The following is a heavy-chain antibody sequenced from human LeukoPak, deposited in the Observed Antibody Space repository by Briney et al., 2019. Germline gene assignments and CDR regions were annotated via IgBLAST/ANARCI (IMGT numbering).Heavy chain of an antibody. CDR3: ARSGYSYGYIWFDP. CDR1: GFTYSDYY. Sequence: GGSLRLSCAASGFTYSDYYMSWIRQGPGKGLEWVSYISSSGSTIYYADSVKGRFTISRDNAKNSLYLQMNSLRAEDTAVYYCARSGYSYGYIWFDPWGQGTLVTVSS. D-gene: IGHD5-18*01. CDR2: ISSSGSTI. J-gene: IGHJ5*02. V-gene: IGHV3-11*01.